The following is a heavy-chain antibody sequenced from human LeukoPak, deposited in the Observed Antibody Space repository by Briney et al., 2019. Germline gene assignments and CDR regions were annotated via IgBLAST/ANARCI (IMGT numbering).Heavy chain of an antibody. D-gene: IGHD5-24*01. CDR2: INGGGDNT. J-gene: IGHJ4*02. CDR1: GFTLSSFA. V-gene: IGHV3-23*01. Sequence: GGSLRLSCVASGFTLSSFAMSWFRQAPGKGLEWVSAINGGGDNTYYADSVIGRFTISRDNSKNTLYLQMHSLRVEDTAVYYCAKVGLGRDVGRDYFDYGGQGSLVTVSS. CDR3: AKVGLGRDVGRDYFDY.